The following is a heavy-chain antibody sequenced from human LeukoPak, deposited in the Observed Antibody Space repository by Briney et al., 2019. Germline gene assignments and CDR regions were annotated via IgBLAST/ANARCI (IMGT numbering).Heavy chain of an antibody. Sequence: SETLTLTCTVSGGSISSYYGRWIRQPPGKGLVWIGFIYYSGTANNNPSLMSRVTISVDTSKNQFSLKLTSVTAADTAVYYCARVNTEGSADYWGQGTLVTVSS. V-gene: IGHV4-59*01. CDR2: IYYSGTA. CDR3: ARVNTEGSADY. J-gene: IGHJ4*02. CDR1: GGSISSYY. D-gene: IGHD6-19*01.